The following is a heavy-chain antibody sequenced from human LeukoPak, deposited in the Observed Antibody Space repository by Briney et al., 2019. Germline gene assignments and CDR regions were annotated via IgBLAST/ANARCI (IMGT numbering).Heavy chain of an antibody. J-gene: IGHJ4*02. V-gene: IGHV4-59*08. CDR1: GDSVTRYY. CDR2: IYDSGST. Sequence: PSETLSLTCTVTGDSVTRYYWSWLRQPPGKGLEWIGYIYDSGSTNPNPSLKSRVTISMDTSKNQFSLTLSSVTAADAALYYCARHIAHISAYSSFDLWGQGTLVNVSS. D-gene: IGHD3-22*01. CDR3: ARHIAHISAYSSFDL.